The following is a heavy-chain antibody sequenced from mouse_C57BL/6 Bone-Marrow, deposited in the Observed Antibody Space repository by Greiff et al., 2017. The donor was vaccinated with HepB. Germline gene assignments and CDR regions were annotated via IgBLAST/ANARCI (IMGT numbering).Heavy chain of an antibody. Sequence: EVQLQQSGTVLARPGASVKMSCQTSGYTFTSYWMHWVKQRAGQGLEWIGAIYPGNSDTSYNQKFKGKAKLTAVTSASTAYMELSSLTNEDSAVYYCTRGITTVVPDYWGQGTTLTVSS. CDR3: TRGITTVVPDY. CDR1: GYTFTSYW. D-gene: IGHD1-1*01. J-gene: IGHJ2*01. V-gene: IGHV1-5*01. CDR2: IYPGNSDT.